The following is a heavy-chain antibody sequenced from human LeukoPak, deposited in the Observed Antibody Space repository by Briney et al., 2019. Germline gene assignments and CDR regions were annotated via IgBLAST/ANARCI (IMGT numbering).Heavy chain of an antibody. Sequence: NSSETLSLTCTVSAGSISGSSYYWGWIRQPPGKGLEWIGSIYYSGSTYYNPSLKSRVTISVDTSKNQFSLKLSSVTAADTAVYYCAVGYCTNGVCYTVDYWGQGTLVTVSS. J-gene: IGHJ4*02. CDR2: IYYSGST. CDR3: AVGYCTNGVCYTVDY. V-gene: IGHV4-39*01. D-gene: IGHD2-8*01. CDR1: AGSISGSSYY.